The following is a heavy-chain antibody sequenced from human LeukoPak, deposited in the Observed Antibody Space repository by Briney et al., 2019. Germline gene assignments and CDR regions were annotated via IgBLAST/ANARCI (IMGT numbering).Heavy chain of an antibody. CDR3: ARDSRGPWGGWFDY. Sequence: SETLSLTCTVSGGSISSSDFNWGWIRQPPGKGLEWIGVISYSGSTYYNPSLKSRVTISVDTSKSHFSLKLSSVTPEDTAVYYCARDSRGPWGGWFDYWGQGTLVTVSS. CDR1: GGSISSSDFN. J-gene: IGHJ4*02. CDR2: ISYSGST. V-gene: IGHV4-39*02. D-gene: IGHD3-10*01.